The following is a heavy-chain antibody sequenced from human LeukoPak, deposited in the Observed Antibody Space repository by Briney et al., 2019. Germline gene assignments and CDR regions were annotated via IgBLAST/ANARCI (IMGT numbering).Heavy chain of an antibody. J-gene: IGHJ4*02. Sequence: SETLSLTCAVYGGSFSGYYWSWIRQPPGKWLEWIGEINHSGSTNYNPSLKSRVTISVDTSKNQFSLKLSSVTAADTAVYYCARVERYYGSGSYLSNWGQGTLVTVSS. V-gene: IGHV4-34*01. D-gene: IGHD3-10*01. CDR1: GGSFSGYY. CDR2: INHSGST. CDR3: ARVERYYGSGSYLSN.